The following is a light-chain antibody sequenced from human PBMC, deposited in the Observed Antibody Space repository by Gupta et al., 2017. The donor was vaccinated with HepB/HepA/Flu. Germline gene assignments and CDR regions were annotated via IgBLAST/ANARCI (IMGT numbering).Light chain of an antibody. Sequence: SILPQPPSVSGAPGERVTITCTGSRFDIGAGYDVHWYRQSPGTAPRLIIYDNINRPSGVPDRLSGSKSGTSASLAITGLQPEDEADYYCQSFDSRLNGYVFGSGTKVTVL. CDR3: QSFDSRLNGYV. CDR2: DNI. CDR1: RFDIGAGYD. J-gene: IGLJ1*01. V-gene: IGLV1-40*01.